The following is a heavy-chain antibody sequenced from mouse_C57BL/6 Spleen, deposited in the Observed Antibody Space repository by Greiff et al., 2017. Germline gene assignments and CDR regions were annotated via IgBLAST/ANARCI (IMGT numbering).Heavy chain of an antibody. CDR1: GYAFSSSW. CDR3: ARGAGPYWYFDY. Sequence: QVHVKQSGPELVKPGASVKISCKASGYAFSSSWMNWVKQRPGQGLEWIGRIYPGDGDTNYNGKFKGKATLTADKSSSTAYMQLSSLTSGDSAVYFCARGAGPYWYFDYWGTGTTVTVSS. J-gene: IGHJ1*03. CDR2: IYPGDGDT. D-gene: IGHD3-3*01. V-gene: IGHV1-82*01.